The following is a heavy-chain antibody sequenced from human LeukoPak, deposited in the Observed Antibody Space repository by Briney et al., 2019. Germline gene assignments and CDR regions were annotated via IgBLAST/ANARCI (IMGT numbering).Heavy chain of an antibody. Sequence: ASVKVSCKASGYTFTSYAMNWVRQAPGQGLEWMGWINTNTGNPTYAQGFTGRLDTSVSTAYLEISSLKAEDTAVYYCARDTTVGSGSPLDYWGQGTQITVSS. CDR3: ARDTTVGSGSPLDY. CDR1: GYTFTSYA. V-gene: IGHV7-4-1*02. CDR2: INTNTGNP. D-gene: IGHD3-10*01. J-gene: IGHJ4*02.